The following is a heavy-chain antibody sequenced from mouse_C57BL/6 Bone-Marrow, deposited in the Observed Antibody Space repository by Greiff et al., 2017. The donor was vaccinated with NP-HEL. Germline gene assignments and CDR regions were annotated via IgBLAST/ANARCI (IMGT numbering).Heavy chain of an antibody. CDR2: ISAGGSYT. V-gene: IGHV5-4*03. Sequence: EVNVVESGGGLVKPGGSLKLSCAASGFTFSSYAMSWVRQTPEKRLEWVATISAGGSYTYYPDNVKGRFTITRDNATNNLYLQMSHLKSEDTAMYYCARVYYGTSAFDYWGQGTTLTVAS. CDR3: ARVYYGTSAFDY. CDR1: GFTFSSYA. J-gene: IGHJ2*01. D-gene: IGHD1-1*01.